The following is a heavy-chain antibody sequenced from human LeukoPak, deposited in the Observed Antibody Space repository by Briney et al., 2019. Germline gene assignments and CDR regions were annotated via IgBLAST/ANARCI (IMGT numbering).Heavy chain of an antibody. Sequence: PGGSLRLSCAASGFTVSSNYMSWVRQAPGKGLEWVSAISGSGGSTYYADSVKGRFTISRDNSKNTLYLQMNSLRAEDTAVYYCAKVAGYSGYDYFDYWGQGTLVTVSS. J-gene: IGHJ4*02. D-gene: IGHD5-12*01. CDR2: ISGSGGST. V-gene: IGHV3-23*01. CDR1: GFTVSSNY. CDR3: AKVAGYSGYDYFDY.